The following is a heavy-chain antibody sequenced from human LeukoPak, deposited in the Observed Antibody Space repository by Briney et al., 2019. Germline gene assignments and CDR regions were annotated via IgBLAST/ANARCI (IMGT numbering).Heavy chain of an antibody. D-gene: IGHD3-22*01. CDR1: GFTFSTYS. Sequence: GRSLRLSCAPSGFTFSTYSMNWVRQAPGKGLEWVSYISRSSSTIYYADSVKGRFTISRDNAKNSLYLQMNSLRAEDTAVYYCASQYDSSGYYYNYWGQGTLVTVSS. CDR2: ISRSSSTI. CDR3: ASQYDSSGYYYNY. V-gene: IGHV3-48*01. J-gene: IGHJ4*02.